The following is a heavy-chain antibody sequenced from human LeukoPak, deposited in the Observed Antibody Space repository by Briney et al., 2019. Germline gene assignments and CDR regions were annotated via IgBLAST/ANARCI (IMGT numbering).Heavy chain of an antibody. CDR2: IYHSGST. CDR1: GYSISSGYY. Sequence: SETLSLTCTVSGYSISSGYYWGWLRQPPGKGLEWIGSIYHSGSTYYNPSLKSRVTISVDTSKNQFSLKLNFVTAADTAVYYCARVSYQEGVDYWGQGTLVTVSS. V-gene: IGHV4-38-2*02. CDR3: ARVSYQEGVDY. D-gene: IGHD2-2*01. J-gene: IGHJ4*02.